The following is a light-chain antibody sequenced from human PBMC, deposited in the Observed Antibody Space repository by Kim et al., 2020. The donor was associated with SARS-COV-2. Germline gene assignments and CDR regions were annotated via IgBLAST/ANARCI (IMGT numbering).Light chain of an antibody. Sequence: QSALTQPASVSGSPGQSITISCTGTRSDVGGYNYVSWYQQHPGKAPKLMIYDVNNRPSGVSNRFSGSKSGNTASLTISGLQAEDEADYYCSSYASSITWVFGGGTNVTVL. CDR1: RSDVGGYNY. CDR2: DVN. CDR3: SSYASSITWV. J-gene: IGLJ3*02. V-gene: IGLV2-14*03.